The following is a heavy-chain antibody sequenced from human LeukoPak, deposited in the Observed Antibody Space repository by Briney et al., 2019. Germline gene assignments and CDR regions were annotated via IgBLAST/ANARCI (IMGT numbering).Heavy chain of an antibody. J-gene: IGHJ5*01. Sequence: GGSLRLSCAASGFTFSSYYMHWVRQAPGKGLVWVSRINGVGSDRIYADSVKGRFTISRDNAKNTVYLQMNSLRDEDTALYYCTRDWHHYDFDSWGQGTLVTVSS. CDR2: INGVGSDR. CDR3: TRDWHHYDFDS. D-gene: IGHD3-3*01. CDR1: GFTFSSYY. V-gene: IGHV3-74*01.